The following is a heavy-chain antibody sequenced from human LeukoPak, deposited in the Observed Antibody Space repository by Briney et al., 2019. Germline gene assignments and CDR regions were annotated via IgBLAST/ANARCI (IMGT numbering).Heavy chain of an antibody. CDR1: GFTFSSYG. CDR3: ARPKERFGELLPSDWFDP. CDR2: ISYDGSNK. V-gene: IGHV3-30*19. D-gene: IGHD3-10*01. Sequence: GGSLRLSCAASGFTFSSYGMHWVRQAPGKGLEWVAVISYDGSNKYYADSVKGRFTISRDNSKNTLYLQMNSLRAEDTAVYYCARPKERFGELLPSDWFDPWGQGTLVTVSS. J-gene: IGHJ5*02.